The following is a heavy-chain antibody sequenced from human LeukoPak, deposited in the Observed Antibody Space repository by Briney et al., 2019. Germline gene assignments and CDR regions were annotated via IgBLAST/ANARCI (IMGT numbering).Heavy chain of an antibody. CDR2: IYTSGST. D-gene: IGHD6-13*01. Sequence: SETLSLTXTVSGGSISSYYWSWIRQPAGKGLEWIGRIYTSGSTNYNPSLKSRVTMSVDTSKNQFSLELNSVTAADTAVYYCARGGWHSSSWYFDYWGQGTLVTVSS. CDR1: GGSISSYY. V-gene: IGHV4-4*07. CDR3: ARGGWHSSSWYFDY. J-gene: IGHJ4*02.